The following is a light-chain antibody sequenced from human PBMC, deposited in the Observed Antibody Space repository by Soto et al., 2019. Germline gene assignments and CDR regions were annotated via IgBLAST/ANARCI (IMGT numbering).Light chain of an antibody. J-gene: IGLJ3*02. Sequence: QSVLTQPRSVSGSPGQSVTISCTGTSGDVGGYNFVSWYPQHAGKAPKLMIYDVSKRPSGVPDRFSGSKSGDTASLTISGLQAEDEADYYCCSYAGSYTFIVFGGGTK. CDR2: DVS. CDR3: CSYAGSYTFIV. V-gene: IGLV2-11*01. CDR1: SGDVGGYNF.